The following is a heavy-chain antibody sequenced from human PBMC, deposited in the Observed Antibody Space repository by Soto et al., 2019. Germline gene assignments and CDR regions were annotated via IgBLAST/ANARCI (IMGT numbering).Heavy chain of an antibody. D-gene: IGHD3-10*01. CDR3: ARGDRGGSGSPASYYYSGLDV. J-gene: IGHJ6*02. V-gene: IGHV3-23*01. CDR1: GFTFSSYA. CDR2: VSAGGDTT. Sequence: DVQLLESGGHLVQPGGSLRLSCAASGFTFSSYAMSWVRQAPGKGLEWVSGVSAGGDTTYYSDSVKGRFTISRDHSNNALFQQMNNLRIEDTALYYCARGDRGGSGSPASYYYSGLDVWGQGATVTVS.